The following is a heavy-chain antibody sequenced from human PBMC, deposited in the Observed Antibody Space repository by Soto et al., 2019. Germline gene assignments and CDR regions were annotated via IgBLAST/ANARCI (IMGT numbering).Heavy chain of an antibody. Sequence: SEPLSLSSAVSGASISSASWLTWVRQPPGGGLEWIGEISHSGITNYKASLKSRVTMSVDKTKNDVSLKLTSVTAADTAVYYCARVLRGWFDPWGQGTPVTVSS. CDR1: GASISSASW. CDR3: ARVLRGWFDP. CDR2: ISHSGIT. V-gene: IGHV4-4*02. J-gene: IGHJ5*02.